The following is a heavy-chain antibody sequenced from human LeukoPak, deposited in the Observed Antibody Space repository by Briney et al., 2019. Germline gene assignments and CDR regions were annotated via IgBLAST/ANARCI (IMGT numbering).Heavy chain of an antibody. D-gene: IGHD3-10*01. CDR1: EITVSSNY. Sequence: PGGSLRLSCAASEITVSSNYMSWVRQAPGKGLEWVALIWYDGSNLYYADSVKGRFTISKDSSKNTLYLHMNSLRAEDTAVYYCARDKNYYGSGSPSLDAFDIWGQGTMVTVSS. CDR2: IWYDGSNL. J-gene: IGHJ3*02. CDR3: ARDKNYYGSGSPSLDAFDI. V-gene: IGHV3-33*08.